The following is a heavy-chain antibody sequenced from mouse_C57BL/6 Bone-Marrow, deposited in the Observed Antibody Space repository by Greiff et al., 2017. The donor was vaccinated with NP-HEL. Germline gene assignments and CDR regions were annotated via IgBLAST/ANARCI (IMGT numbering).Heavy chain of an antibody. CDR3: ARGGVYDCYPTWFAY. J-gene: IGHJ3*01. CDR2: IHPNSGST. Sequence: QVQLQQPGAELVKPGASVKLSCKASGYTFTSYWMHWVKQRPGQGLEWIGMIHPNSGSTNYNEKFKSKATLTVDKSSSTAYMQLSSLTSEDSAVYYCARGGVYDCYPTWFAYWGQGTLVTVSA. CDR1: GYTFTSYW. D-gene: IGHD2-3*01. V-gene: IGHV1-64*01.